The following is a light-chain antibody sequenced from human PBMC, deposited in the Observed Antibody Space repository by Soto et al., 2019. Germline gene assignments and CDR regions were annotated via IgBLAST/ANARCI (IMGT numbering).Light chain of an antibody. CDR2: KAS. Sequence: DIPMTQSPSTLSASVGDRVTITCRASQSISDWLAWYQQKPGKAPNLLIYKASSLESGVPSRFSGSGSGTEFTLTISSLQPDDFATYYCQQYDSLWTFGHQHDSLWTFGQGTKVEI. J-gene: IGKJ1*01. V-gene: IGKV1-5*03. CDR3: QQYDSLWTFGHQHDSLWT. CDR1: QSISDW.